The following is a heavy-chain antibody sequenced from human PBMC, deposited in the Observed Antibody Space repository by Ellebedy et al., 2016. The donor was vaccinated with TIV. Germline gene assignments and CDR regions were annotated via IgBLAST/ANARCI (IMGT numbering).Heavy chain of an antibody. Sequence: GESLKISXAASGFTFNNAWLSWVRQAPGKGLEWVGRIKSKVDGGTADYAASVRGRFTISRDDSENRLYLQMDGLKTEDTAVYYCMIDLQLLWFAESLRASDIWGQGTMVTVSS. CDR3: MIDLQLLWFAESLRASDI. D-gene: IGHD3-10*01. CDR1: GFTFNNAW. CDR2: IKSKVDGGTA. J-gene: IGHJ3*02. V-gene: IGHV3-15*07.